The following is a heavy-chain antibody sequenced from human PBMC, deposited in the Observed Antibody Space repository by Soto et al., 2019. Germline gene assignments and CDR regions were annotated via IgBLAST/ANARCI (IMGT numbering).Heavy chain of an antibody. V-gene: IGHV4-59*01. CDR1: GGSISSYY. D-gene: IGHD3-22*01. CDR2: IYYSGST. J-gene: IGHJ4*02. CDR3: ARFTNYYDSSGLFDY. Sequence: SETLSLTCTVSGGSISSYYWSWIRQPPGKGLEWIGYIYYSGSTNYNPSLKSRVTISVDTSKNQFSLKLSSVTAADTAVYYCARFTNYYDSSGLFDYWGQGTLVTVSS.